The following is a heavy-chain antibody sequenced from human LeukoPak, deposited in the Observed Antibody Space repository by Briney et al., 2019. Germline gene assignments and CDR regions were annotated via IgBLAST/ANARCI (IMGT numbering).Heavy chain of an antibody. CDR1: GLTFSSYA. Sequence: GGSLRLSCAASGLTFSSYAMSWVRQAPGKGLEWVSSISGSGGSTYYADSVKGRFTISRDNSQNTLYLQMNSLRAEDTAVYYCAKDRSGGGDYYYGMDVWGPGTTVTVSS. CDR3: AKDRSGGGDYYYGMDV. CDR2: ISGSGGST. D-gene: IGHD6-19*01. J-gene: IGHJ6*02. V-gene: IGHV3-23*01.